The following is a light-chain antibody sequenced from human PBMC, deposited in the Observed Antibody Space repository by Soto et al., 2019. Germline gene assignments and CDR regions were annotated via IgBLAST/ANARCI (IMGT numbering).Light chain of an antibody. CDR1: QSVSSY. CDR2: DAS. Sequence: EIVLTQSPATLSLSPGERATLSCRASQSVSSYLAWYQQKPGQAPSLLIYDASYRATGIPSRFSGSGSGTDFTITISSLEPEDFAVYYCQQRSNWPRFTFGPGTKVDIK. CDR3: QQRSNWPRFT. V-gene: IGKV3-11*01. J-gene: IGKJ3*01.